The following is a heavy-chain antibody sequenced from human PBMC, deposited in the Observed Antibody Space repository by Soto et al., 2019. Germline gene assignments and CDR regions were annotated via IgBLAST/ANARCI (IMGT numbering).Heavy chain of an antibody. J-gene: IGHJ4*02. CDR2: IYYSGST. CDR1: GGSISSGGDY. Sequence: QVQLQESGPGLVKPSQTLSLTCTVSGGSISSGGDYWSFIRQHPGKGLEWIGYIYYSGSTYYNPSLKSRVTISVDTSKNQFSLKLSSVTAADTAVYYCARGGIAAAAPPDYWGQGTLVTVSS. V-gene: IGHV4-31*03. CDR3: ARGGIAAAAPPDY. D-gene: IGHD6-13*01.